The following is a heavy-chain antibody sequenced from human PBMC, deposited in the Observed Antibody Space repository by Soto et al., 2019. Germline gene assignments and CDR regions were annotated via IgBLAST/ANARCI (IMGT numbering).Heavy chain of an antibody. Sequence: GSLRLSCAASGFTFSSYAMNWVRQAPGKGLEWVSDISVSGDITYYADSVKGRFTISRDNSKNTLYLQMNSLRAEDTAIYYCAKAYCSSASCASDSWGQGILVTVSS. J-gene: IGHJ4*02. D-gene: IGHD2-2*01. V-gene: IGHV3-23*01. CDR1: GFTFSSYA. CDR2: ISVSGDIT. CDR3: AKAYCSSASCASDS.